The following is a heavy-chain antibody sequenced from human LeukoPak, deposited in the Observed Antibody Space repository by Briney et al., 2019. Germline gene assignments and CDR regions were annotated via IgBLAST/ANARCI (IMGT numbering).Heavy chain of an antibody. V-gene: IGHV4-59*01. CDR1: GGSIGNYY. CDR3: VRGDHSNYGGNWFDP. Sequence: SETLSLTCTVSGGSIGNYYWSWIRQPPGEGLEWIGYIYYSGSTYYNPSLQSRITMSVDTSKNQFSLKLSSVTAADTAVYYCVRGDHSNYGGNWFDPWGQGTLVTVSS. D-gene: IGHD4-11*01. J-gene: IGHJ5*02. CDR2: IYYSGST.